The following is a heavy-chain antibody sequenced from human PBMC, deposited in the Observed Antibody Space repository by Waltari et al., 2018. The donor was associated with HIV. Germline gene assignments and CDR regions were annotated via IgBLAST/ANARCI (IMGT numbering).Heavy chain of an antibody. CDR2: MNPNSGNT. Sequence: QVQLVQSGAEVKKPGASVKVSCQASGYPFTSYDLNWVRPASGQGLEWMGWMNPNSGNTGYPQKFQGRVTMTRNTSISTAYMELSSLRSEDTAVYYCATDRGPEAPVFGVVLIYGWFDPWGQGTQVTVSS. CDR3: ATDRGPEAPVFGVVLIYGWFDP. V-gene: IGHV1-8*01. CDR1: GYPFTSYD. D-gene: IGHD3-3*01. J-gene: IGHJ5*02.